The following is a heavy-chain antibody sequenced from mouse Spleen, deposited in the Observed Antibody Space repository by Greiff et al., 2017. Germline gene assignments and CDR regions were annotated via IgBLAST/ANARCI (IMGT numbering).Heavy chain of an antibody. V-gene: IGHV15-2*01. Sequence: VKLQQSGSELRSPGSSVKLSCKDFDSEVFPIAYMSWVRQKPGHGFEWIGGILPSIGRTIYGEKFEDKATLDADTLSNTAYLELNSLTSEDSAIYYCAREYYGSSSYWYFDVWGAGTTVTVSS. D-gene: IGHD1-1*01. CDR1: DSEVFPIAY. CDR2: ILPSIGRT. CDR3: AREYYGSSSYWYFDV. J-gene: IGHJ1*01.